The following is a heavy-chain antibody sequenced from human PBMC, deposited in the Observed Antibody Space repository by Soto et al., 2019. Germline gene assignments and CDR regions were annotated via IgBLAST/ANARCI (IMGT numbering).Heavy chain of an antibody. CDR2: ISGSSTST. CDR3: AKDPSSGFAMENYFDY. CDR1: GFTFSSYA. D-gene: IGHD3-10*01. V-gene: IGHV3-23*01. Sequence: EVQLSGSGGGLVQPGGSLRLSCAASGFTFSSYAMSWVRQAPGKGLEWGSAISGSSTSTYYADSVKCRFTISRDNSKNPMYLQMNSLRAEDTAVYYCAKDPSSGFAMENYFDYWGQGTLVTVSS. J-gene: IGHJ4*02.